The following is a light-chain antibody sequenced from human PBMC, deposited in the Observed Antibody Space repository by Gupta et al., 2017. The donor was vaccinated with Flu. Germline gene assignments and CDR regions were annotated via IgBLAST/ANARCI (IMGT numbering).Light chain of an antibody. J-gene: IGLJ2*01. Sequence: SYVLTQPPSTSVAPGETALITCGGNNLEKKSVHWYQQRPGQAPVLVVYDSSDRPPGISERISGSTSANAATLTISRVEAGDGADYYCQVWDSDTDHVIFGGGTKLTVL. V-gene: IGLV3-21*02. CDR1: NLEKKS. CDR2: DSS. CDR3: QVWDSDTDHVI.